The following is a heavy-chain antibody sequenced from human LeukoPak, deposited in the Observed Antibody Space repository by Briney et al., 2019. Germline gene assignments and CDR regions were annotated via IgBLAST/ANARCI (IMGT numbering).Heavy chain of an antibody. V-gene: IGHV4-34*01. D-gene: IGHD6-19*01. CDR2: INHSGST. Sequence: PSETLSLTCAVYGGSFSGYYWSWIRQPPGKGLEWIGEINHSGSTNYNPSLKSRVTISVDTSKNQFSLKLSSVTAADTAVYYCARGSNSSGWYFYYYYSYMDVWGKGTTVTVSS. CDR3: ARGSNSSGWYFYYYYSYMDV. CDR1: GGSFSGYY. J-gene: IGHJ6*03.